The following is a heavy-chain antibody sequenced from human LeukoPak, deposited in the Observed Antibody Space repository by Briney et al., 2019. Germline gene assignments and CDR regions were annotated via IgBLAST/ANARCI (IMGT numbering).Heavy chain of an antibody. J-gene: IGHJ4*02. CDR2: ISGSGGST. V-gene: IGHV3-23*01. Sequence: GGSLRLSCAASGFTFSSYGMSWVRQAPGEGLEWVSAISGSGGSTYYADSVKGRFTISRDNSKNTLYLQMNSLRAEDTAVYYCARDARRYYGSGTDYWGQGTLVTVSS. CDR3: ARDARRYYGSGTDY. CDR1: GFTFSSYG. D-gene: IGHD3-10*01.